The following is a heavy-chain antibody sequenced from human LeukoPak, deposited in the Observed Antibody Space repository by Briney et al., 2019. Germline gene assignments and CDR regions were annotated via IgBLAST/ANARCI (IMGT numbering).Heavy chain of an antibody. J-gene: IGHJ4*02. Sequence: SETLFLTCTVSGGSISSYYWSWIRQPPGKGLEWIGYIYTSGSTNYNPSLKSRVTISVDTSKNQFSLKLSSVTAADTAVYYCARHYYDSSGYYPTPDYYFDYWGQGTLVTVSS. V-gene: IGHV4-4*09. D-gene: IGHD3-22*01. CDR3: ARHYYDSSGYYPTPDYYFDY. CDR1: GGSISSYY. CDR2: IYTSGST.